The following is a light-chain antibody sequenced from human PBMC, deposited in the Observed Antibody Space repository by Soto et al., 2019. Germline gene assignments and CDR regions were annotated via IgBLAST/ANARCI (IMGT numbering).Light chain of an antibody. CDR1: SXDVGGYNY. CDR3: CSYAGSFYV. J-gene: IGLJ1*01. V-gene: IGLV2-11*01. Sequence: QSALTQPRSVSGSPGQXXXXSCTGTSXDVGGYNYVSWYQQHPGKAPKLMIYDVRERPSGVPDRFSGSKSGNTASLTISGLQAEDEADYYCCSYAGSFYVFGTGTKVTVL. CDR2: DVR.